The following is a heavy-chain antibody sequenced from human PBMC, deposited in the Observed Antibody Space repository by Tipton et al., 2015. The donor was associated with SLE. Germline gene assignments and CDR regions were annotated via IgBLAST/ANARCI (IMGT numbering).Heavy chain of an antibody. V-gene: IGHV1-18*01. CDR1: GYTLTSYG. CDR2: ISDNDDNT. J-gene: IGHJ4*02. D-gene: IGHD2/OR15-2a*01. CDR3: AGGVKYGY. Sequence: QVQLVQSGAEVKKPGASVKVSCKASGYTLTSYGISWMRQAPGQGLEWMGWISDNDDNTNYPQRLQGRVTMTIDTSTNTAYMELRSLRSDDTAIYYCAGGVKYGYWGQGTLITVSS.